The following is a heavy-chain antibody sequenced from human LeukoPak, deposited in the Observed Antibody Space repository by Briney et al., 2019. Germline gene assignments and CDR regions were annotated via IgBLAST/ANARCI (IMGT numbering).Heavy chain of an antibody. Sequence: GGSLRLSCAASGFTFSSYWMSWVRQAPGEGLEWVANIKQDGSEKYYVDSVKGRFTISRDNAKNSLYLQMSSLRVEDTAVYYCASSLLYSSGWYEYFQHWGQGTLVTVSS. V-gene: IGHV3-7*01. CDR1: GFTFSSYW. CDR2: IKQDGSEK. D-gene: IGHD6-19*01. J-gene: IGHJ1*01. CDR3: ASSLLYSSGWYEYFQH.